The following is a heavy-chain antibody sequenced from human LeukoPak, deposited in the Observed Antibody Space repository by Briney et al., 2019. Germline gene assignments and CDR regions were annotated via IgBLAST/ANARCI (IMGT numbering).Heavy chain of an antibody. CDR1: GGTFSSYA. CDR2: IIPILGIA. D-gene: IGHD3-22*01. V-gene: IGHV1-69*04. J-gene: IGHJ4*02. Sequence: ASVKVSCKASGGTFSSYAISWVRQAPGQGLEWMGRIIPILGIANYAQKFQGRVTITADKSTSTAYMELSGLRSEDTAVYYCAIGDYYDSSGYYLGGDYWGQGTLVTVSS. CDR3: AIGDYYDSSGYYLGGDY.